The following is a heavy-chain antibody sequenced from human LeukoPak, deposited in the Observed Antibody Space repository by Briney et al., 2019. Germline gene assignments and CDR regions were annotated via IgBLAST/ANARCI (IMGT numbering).Heavy chain of an antibody. J-gene: IGHJ6*03. CDR1: GFTFSSYW. CDR3: ARDYSCSGGSCYPTFYYYYYYYMDV. CDR2: IKQDGSEK. D-gene: IGHD2-15*01. V-gene: IGHV3-7*01. Sequence: GGSLRLSCAASGFTFSSYWMSWVRQAPGKGLEWVANIKQDGSEKYYVDSVKGRFTISRDNAKNSLYLQMNSLRAEDTAVYYCARDYSCSGGSCYPTFYYYYYYYMDVWGKGTTVTVSS.